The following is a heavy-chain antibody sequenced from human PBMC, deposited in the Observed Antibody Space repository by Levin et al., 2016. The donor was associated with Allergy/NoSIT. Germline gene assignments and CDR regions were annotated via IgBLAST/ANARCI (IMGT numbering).Heavy chain of an antibody. CDR3: ATRYSSNWYPFDY. J-gene: IGHJ4*02. Sequence: GESLKISCAASGFTFSSYAMHWVRQAPGKGLEYVSAISSNGGSTYYANSVKGRFTISRDNSKNTLYLQMNSLRAEDTAVYYCATRYSSNWYPFDYWGQGTLVTVSS. D-gene: IGHD6-13*01. CDR1: GFTFSSYA. CDR2: ISSNGGST. V-gene: IGHV3-64*01.